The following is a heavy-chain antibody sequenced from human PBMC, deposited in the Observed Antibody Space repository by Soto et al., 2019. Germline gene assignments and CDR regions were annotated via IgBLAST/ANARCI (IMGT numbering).Heavy chain of an antibody. CDR1: GGSISSSSYY. CDR3: ARGYCSGRSCEPVDY. Sequence: TSETLSLTCTVSGGSISSSSYYWGWIRQPPGKGLEWIGSIYYSGSTYYNPSLKSRVTISVDTSKNQFSLKLSSVTAADTAVYYCARGYCSGRSCEPVDYWGQGTLVTVSS. J-gene: IGHJ4*02. V-gene: IGHV4-39*07. D-gene: IGHD2-15*01. CDR2: IYYSGST.